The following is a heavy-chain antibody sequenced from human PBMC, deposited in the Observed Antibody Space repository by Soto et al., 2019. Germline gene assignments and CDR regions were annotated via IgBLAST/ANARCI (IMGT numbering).Heavy chain of an antibody. CDR3: ARGKLSFTYLDIVVVPAPWYNWFDP. D-gene: IGHD2-2*01. Sequence: GASVKVCCKASGYTFTSYDINWVGQATGQGLEWMGWMNPNSGNTGYAEKFQGRVTMTRNTDISTAYMELSSLRSEDTAVYYCARGKLSFTYLDIVVVPAPWYNWFDPWGQGTLVTAPQ. CDR2: MNPNSGNT. CDR1: GYTFTSYD. V-gene: IGHV1-8*01. J-gene: IGHJ5*02.